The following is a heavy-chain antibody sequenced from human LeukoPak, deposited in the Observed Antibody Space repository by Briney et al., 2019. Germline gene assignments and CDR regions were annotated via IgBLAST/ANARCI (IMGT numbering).Heavy chain of an antibody. V-gene: IGHV1-18*01. J-gene: IGHJ3*02. Sequence: GASVKVSCRASGYTFTSYGITWVRQAPGQGLEWMGWISAYNGNTNYAQKLQGRVTMTTDTSTSTAFMDLRSLRSDDTAMYYCARDQLPVYSGIIGASFDIWGQGTMVTVSS. D-gene: IGHD1-26*01. CDR3: ARDQLPVYSGIIGASFDI. CDR1: GYTFTSYG. CDR2: ISAYNGNT.